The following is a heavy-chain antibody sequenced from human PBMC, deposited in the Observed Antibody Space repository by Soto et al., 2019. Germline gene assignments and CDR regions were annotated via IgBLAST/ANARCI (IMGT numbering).Heavy chain of an antibody. V-gene: IGHV3-74*01. CDR1: GFTFSTYW. Sequence: EVQLVESGGGLVQLGGSLRLSCAASGFTFSTYWMHWVRQAPGKGPVWVSRIKSDGSGTYYADSVEGRFTISRDNAQNTLYLQINSLRVEETAVDYCASGQGDHSDVVRCLGRHWCQGTLVTVYS. J-gene: IGHJ4*02. CDR2: IKSDGSGT. D-gene: IGHD2-15*01. CDR3: ASGQGDHSDVVRCLGRH.